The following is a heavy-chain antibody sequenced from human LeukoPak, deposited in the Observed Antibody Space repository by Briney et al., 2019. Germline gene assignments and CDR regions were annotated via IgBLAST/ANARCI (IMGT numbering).Heavy chain of an antibody. CDR2: ISWNSGSI. Sequence: GGSLRLSCAASGFTFDDYAMHWVRQAPGKGLEWVSGISWNSGSIGYADSVKGRFTISRDNSKNTLYLQMNSLRAEDTAVYYCAKTGTPWYYFDYWGQGTLVTVSS. CDR3: AKTGTPWYYFDY. J-gene: IGHJ4*02. V-gene: IGHV3-9*01. CDR1: GFTFDDYA. D-gene: IGHD6-13*01.